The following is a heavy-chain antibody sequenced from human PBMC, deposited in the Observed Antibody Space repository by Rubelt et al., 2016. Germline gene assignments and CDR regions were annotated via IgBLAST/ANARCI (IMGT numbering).Heavy chain of an antibody. Sequence: VQLVESGGGLVQPGRSLRLSCAASGFTFSYFPMHWVRQAPGKGLEWVALLSYDVSNKFYADSVKGRFTISRDNSKNTLYLQMNSLRAEDTAVYYCARDSSLDYWGQGTLVTVSS. CDR2: LSYDVSNK. J-gene: IGHJ4*02. D-gene: IGHD2-2*01. V-gene: IGHV3-30*04. CDR3: ARDSSLDY. CDR1: GFTFSYFP.